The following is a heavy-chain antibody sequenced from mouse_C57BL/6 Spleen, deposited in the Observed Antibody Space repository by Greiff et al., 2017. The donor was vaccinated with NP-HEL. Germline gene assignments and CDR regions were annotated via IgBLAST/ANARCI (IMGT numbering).Heavy chain of an antibody. Sequence: QVQLQQPGAELVMPGASVKLSCKASGYTFTSYWMHWVKQRPGPGLEWIGEIDPSDSYTNYNQKFKGKSTLTVDKSSSTAYMQLSSLTSEDSAVYYCARQATVVEVYYAMDYWGQGTSVTVSS. CDR2: IDPSDSYT. CDR1: GYTFTSYW. CDR3: ARQATVVEVYYAMDY. V-gene: IGHV1-69*01. J-gene: IGHJ4*01. D-gene: IGHD1-1*01.